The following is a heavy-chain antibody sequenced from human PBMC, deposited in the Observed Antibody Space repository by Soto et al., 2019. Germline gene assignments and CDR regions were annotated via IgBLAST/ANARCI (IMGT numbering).Heavy chain of an antibody. V-gene: IGHV3-66*01. CDR2: IYSGGST. CDR1: GFTVSSNY. D-gene: IGHD3-9*01. J-gene: IGHJ4*02. CDR3: ARDSVDGPYFDY. Sequence: GGSLRLSCAASGFTVSSNYMSWVRQAPGKGLEWVSVIYSGGSTYYADSVKGRFTISRDNSKNTLYLQMNSLRAEDTAVYYCARDSVDGPYFDYWGQGTLVTVSS.